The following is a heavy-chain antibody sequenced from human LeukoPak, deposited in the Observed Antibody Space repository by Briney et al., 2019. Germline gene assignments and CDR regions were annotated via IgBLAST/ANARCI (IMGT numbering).Heavy chain of an antibody. D-gene: IGHD6-19*01. V-gene: IGHV1-69*06. Sequence: ASVKVSCKASGGTFSSYAISWVRQAPGQGLEWMGGIIPIFGTANYAQKFQGRVTITADKSTSTAYTELSSLRSEDTAVYYCATKYSSGWSGRMDVWGKGTTVTVSS. CDR3: ATKYSSGWSGRMDV. CDR2: IIPIFGTA. CDR1: GGTFSSYA. J-gene: IGHJ6*04.